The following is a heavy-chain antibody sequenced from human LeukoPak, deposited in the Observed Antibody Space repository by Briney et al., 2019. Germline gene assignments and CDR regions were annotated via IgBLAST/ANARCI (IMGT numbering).Heavy chain of an antibody. CDR2: IYYSGST. Sequence: SETLSLTCTVSGGSISSYYWSWIRQPPGKGLEWIGYIYYSGSTNYNPSLKSRVTISVDTSKNQFSLKLSSVTAADTAVYYCARHRGSDYGYSTLGYWGQGTLVTVSS. J-gene: IGHJ4*02. CDR3: ARHRGSDYGYSTLGY. V-gene: IGHV4-59*08. CDR1: GGSISSYY. D-gene: IGHD4-17*01.